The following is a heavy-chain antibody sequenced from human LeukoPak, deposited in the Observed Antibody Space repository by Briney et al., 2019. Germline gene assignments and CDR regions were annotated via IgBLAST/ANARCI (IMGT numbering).Heavy chain of an antibody. Sequence: SETLSLTCAVYGGSFSGYFWSWIRQPPGKGLEWIGEINYSGRTNYYPSLKSRVTMSLDTSNNQFSLKLSSVTAADTAVYYCAKELKVTTLITASFDYWGQGSLVTVSS. J-gene: IGHJ4*02. CDR3: AKELKVTTLITASFDY. CDR2: INYSGRT. CDR1: GGSFSGYF. V-gene: IGHV4-34*01. D-gene: IGHD4-17*01.